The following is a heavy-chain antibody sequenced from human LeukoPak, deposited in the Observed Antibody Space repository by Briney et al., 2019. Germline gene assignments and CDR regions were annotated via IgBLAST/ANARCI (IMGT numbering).Heavy chain of an antibody. Sequence: GGSLRLSCAASGFIFSNYGMSWVRQAPGKGLEWVSVIYSGGSTYYADSVKGRFTISRDNSKNTLYLQMNSLRAEDTAVYYCARTVDTGYFDYWGQGTLVTVSS. V-gene: IGHV3-53*01. D-gene: IGHD5-18*01. CDR3: ARTVDTGYFDY. CDR1: GFIFSNYG. J-gene: IGHJ4*02. CDR2: IYSGGST.